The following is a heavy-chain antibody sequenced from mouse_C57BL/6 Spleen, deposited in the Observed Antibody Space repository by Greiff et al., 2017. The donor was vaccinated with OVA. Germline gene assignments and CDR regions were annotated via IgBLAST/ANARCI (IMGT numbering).Heavy chain of an antibody. CDR3: ARSGTTVVAHYAMDY. Sequence: VQLQQSGPELVKPGASVKISCKASGYTFTDYYMNWVKQSHGKSLEWIGDINPNNGGTSYNQKFKGKATLTVDKSSSTAYMELRSLTSEDSAVYYCARSGTTVVAHYAMDYWGQGTSVTVSS. CDR2: INPNNGGT. D-gene: IGHD1-1*01. J-gene: IGHJ4*01. CDR1: GYTFTDYY. V-gene: IGHV1-26*01.